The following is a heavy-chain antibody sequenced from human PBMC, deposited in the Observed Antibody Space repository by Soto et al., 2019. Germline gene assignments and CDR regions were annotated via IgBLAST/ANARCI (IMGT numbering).Heavy chain of an antibody. V-gene: IGHV3-30*18. CDR3: AKDRHDSSGYPDAFDI. J-gene: IGHJ3*02. CDR2: ISYDGSNK. D-gene: IGHD3-22*01. Sequence: QVQLVESGGGVVQPGRSLRLSCAASGFTFSSYGMHWVRQAPGKGLEWVAVISYDGSNKYYADSVKGRFTISRDNSKNTLYLQMNSLRAEDTAVYYCAKDRHDSSGYPDAFDIWGQGTMVTVSS. CDR1: GFTFSSYG.